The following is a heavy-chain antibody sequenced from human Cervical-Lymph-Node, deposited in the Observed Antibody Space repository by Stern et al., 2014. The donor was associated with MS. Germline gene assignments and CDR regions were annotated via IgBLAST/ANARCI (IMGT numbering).Heavy chain of an antibody. Sequence: EVHLVESGAEVKKPGESLKISCRNSGGSFSKYAIAWVRQMPGQGLEWMGMFYPSDQGIRNSPSFQGQVTISADQAISTAYLEGSSLKASDTAIYYCATSLDADYIGYFDSWGQGTLVTVSS. CDR1: GGSFSKYA. D-gene: IGHD4-11*01. CDR3: ATSLDADYIGYFDS. J-gene: IGHJ4*02. V-gene: IGHV5-51*03. CDR2: FYPSDQGI.